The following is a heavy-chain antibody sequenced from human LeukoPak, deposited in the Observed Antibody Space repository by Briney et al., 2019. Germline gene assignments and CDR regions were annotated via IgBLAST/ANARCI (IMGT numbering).Heavy chain of an antibody. V-gene: IGHV3-11*01. CDR2: ISRGGNTV. D-gene: IGHD6-13*01. J-gene: IGHJ4*02. Sequence: KPGGSLRLSCAASGFTFSDFYFTWIRQVPGKGLEWVSCISRGGNTVYYAESVKGRFTISRDNAKTSLYLQMNSLRAEDTAVYYCARQYSSGWYAYFDLWGQGTLVTVSS. CDR3: ARQYSSGWYAYFDL. CDR1: GFTFSDFY.